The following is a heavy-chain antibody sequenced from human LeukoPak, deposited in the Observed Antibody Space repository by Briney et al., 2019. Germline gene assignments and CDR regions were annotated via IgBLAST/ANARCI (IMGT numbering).Heavy chain of an antibody. CDR3: AREPYGGHGYYFDY. CDR2: IYTSGST. D-gene: IGHD4-23*01. Sequence: PSQTLSLTCTVSGGSISSGSYYWSWIRQPAGKGLEWIGRIYTSGSTNYNPSLKSRVTISVDTSKNQFSLKLSSVTAADTAVYYCAREPYGGHGYYFDYWGQGTLVTVSS. CDR1: GGSISSGSYY. V-gene: IGHV4-61*02. J-gene: IGHJ4*02.